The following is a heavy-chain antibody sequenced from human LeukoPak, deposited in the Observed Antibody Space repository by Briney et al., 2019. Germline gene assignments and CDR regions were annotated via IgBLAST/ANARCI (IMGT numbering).Heavy chain of an antibody. Sequence: SQTLSLTCAISGDTVSNNNAAWNWITQSPSRGLEWLGSTYYRSKWYRDYAVSWKSRTIITSGPSKNQFSLQLRSVTPEDTAVCYCARYVPVAAYYLGVWGQGTTVTVSS. CDR1: GDTVSNNNAA. V-gene: IGHV6-1*01. CDR2: TYYRSKWYR. J-gene: IGHJ6*03. D-gene: IGHD2-8*02. CDR3: ARYVPVAAYYLGV.